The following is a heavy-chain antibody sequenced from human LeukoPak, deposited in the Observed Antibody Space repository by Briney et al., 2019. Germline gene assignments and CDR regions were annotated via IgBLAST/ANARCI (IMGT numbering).Heavy chain of an antibody. D-gene: IGHD3-10*01. J-gene: IGHJ4*02. CDR1: RFTFSSYW. CDR2: TKHDGSEK. Sequence: GGSLRLSCVASRFTFSSYWMSWVRQPPGKGLEWVATTKHDGSEKYYVDSVKGRFTISRDNAENLLYLEMNSLRAEDTAVYYCARVRLGAAYFDYWGQGNMVIVSS. CDR3: ARVRLGAAYFDY. V-gene: IGHV3-7*01.